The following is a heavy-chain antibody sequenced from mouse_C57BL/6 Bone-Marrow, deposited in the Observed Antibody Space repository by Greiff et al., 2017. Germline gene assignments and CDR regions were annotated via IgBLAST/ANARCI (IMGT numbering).Heavy chain of an antibody. CDR3: ARTLDGYYAWYFDV. D-gene: IGHD2-3*01. V-gene: IGHV1-4*01. CDR1: GYTFTSYT. CDR2: INPSSGYT. J-gene: IGHJ1*03. Sequence: VKLQESGAELARPGASVTMSCKASGYTFTSYTMHWVNQRPGQGLEWIGYINPSSGYTKYNQKFKDKATLTADKSSSTAYMQLSSLTSEDSAVYYCARTLDGYYAWYFDVWGTGTTVTVSS.